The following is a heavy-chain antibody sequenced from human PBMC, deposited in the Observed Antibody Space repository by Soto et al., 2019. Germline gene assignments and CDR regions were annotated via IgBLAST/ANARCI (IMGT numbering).Heavy chain of an antibody. D-gene: IGHD2-8*02. CDR2: ISTYNGNT. Sequence: GASVKVSSKASRYRFNTYVISWLQQAPGQGLEWMGWISTYNGNTQFAQKFQGRVTMTTDTSATTAYMELRSLTSDDTAVYYCARDWSAHVLPDYWGQGTLVTVSS. J-gene: IGHJ4*02. V-gene: IGHV1-18*01. CDR1: RYRFNTYV. CDR3: ARDWSAHVLPDY.